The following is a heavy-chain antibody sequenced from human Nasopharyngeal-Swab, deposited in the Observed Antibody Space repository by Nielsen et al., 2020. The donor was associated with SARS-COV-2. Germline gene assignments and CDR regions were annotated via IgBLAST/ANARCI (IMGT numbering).Heavy chain of an antibody. Sequence: SETLSLTCTVSGGSISGYYWSWIRQPPGEGLEWIGYIYYSGSTNYNPSLGSRVTISVDTSKNQFSLHLTSVAAADTAMYYCARETYYYDSRPLDYWGQGTLVTVSS. CDR2: IYYSGST. CDR1: GGSISGYY. V-gene: IGHV4-59*01. J-gene: IGHJ4*02. D-gene: IGHD3-22*01. CDR3: ARETYYYDSRPLDY.